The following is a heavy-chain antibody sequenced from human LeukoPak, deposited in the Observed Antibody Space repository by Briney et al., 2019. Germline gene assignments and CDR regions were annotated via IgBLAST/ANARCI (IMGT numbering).Heavy chain of an antibody. CDR3: VLGSSGFLAPGYFDS. CDR2: ISTNGGST. J-gene: IGHJ4*02. V-gene: IGHV3-64D*09. D-gene: IGHD3-22*01. Sequence: PGGSLRLPCSASAFTFSSYAMHWVRQAPGKGLQYVSGISTNGGSTYYADSVKGRFSISRDNSKNTLYLQMSSLRAEDTAVYYCVLGSSGFLAPGYFDSWGQGTLVTVSS. CDR1: AFTFSSYA.